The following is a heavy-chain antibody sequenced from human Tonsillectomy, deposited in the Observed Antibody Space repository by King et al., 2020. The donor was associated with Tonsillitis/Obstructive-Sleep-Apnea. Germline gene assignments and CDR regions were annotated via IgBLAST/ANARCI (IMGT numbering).Heavy chain of an antibody. CDR3: TSSPYCSSTSCPTWGY. Sequence: VQLVESGGGLVQPGGSLKLSCAASGFTFSGSAMHWVRQASGKGLEWVGRIRSKANSYATAYAASVKGRFTISRDDSKNTAYLQMNSLKTEDTAVYYCTSSPYCSSTSCPTWGYWGQGTLVTVSS. V-gene: IGHV3-73*01. J-gene: IGHJ4*02. CDR1: GFTFSGSA. CDR2: IRSKANSYAT. D-gene: IGHD2-2*01.